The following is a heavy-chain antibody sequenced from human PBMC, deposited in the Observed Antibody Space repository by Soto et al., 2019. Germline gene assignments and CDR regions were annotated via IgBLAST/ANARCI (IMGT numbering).Heavy chain of an antibody. Sequence: SGPTLVNPTQTVTLTCTFSGFSLSTNGVGVGWIRQPPGKSLEWLALIYWDNTNRYSPSLKSRLTITKDTSKNQVVLTMTNMDPVDTATYYCAHSNTVTTPGRWFDPWGQGTLVTVSS. CDR3: AHSNTVTTPGRWFDP. CDR2: IYWDNTN. D-gene: IGHD4-17*01. J-gene: IGHJ5*02. CDR1: GFSLSTNGVG. V-gene: IGHV2-5*02.